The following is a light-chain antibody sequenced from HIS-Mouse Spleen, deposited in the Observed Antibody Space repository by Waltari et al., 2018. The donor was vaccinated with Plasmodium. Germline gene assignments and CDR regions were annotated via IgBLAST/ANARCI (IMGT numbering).Light chain of an antibody. Sequence: DIQMTQSPSSLSASVGDRVTITCRAIQGISNYLAWYQQKPGKVPKLLIYAAATLQSVVPSRYSGSASKTDFTLTISSLQPEDVGTDYCQKYNSAPWASGQGTKVEIK. CDR2: AAA. CDR3: QKYNSAPWA. CDR1: QGISNY. J-gene: IGKJ1*01. V-gene: IGKV1-27*01.